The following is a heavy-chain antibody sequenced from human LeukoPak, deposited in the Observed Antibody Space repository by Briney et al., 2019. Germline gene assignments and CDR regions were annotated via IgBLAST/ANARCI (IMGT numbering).Heavy chain of an antibody. J-gene: IGHJ4*02. D-gene: IGHD1-26*01. CDR1: GFTFSSYA. V-gene: IGHV3-23*01. CDR3: AKKLSGSYKSFDY. CDR2: ISDSGGTV. Sequence: GGSLRLSCAASGFTFSSYAMSWVRQAPGKGLEWVSGISDSGGTVYYTDSVKGRFTISRDNSKNSLYLQMNSLRAEDTAVYYRAKKLSGSYKSFDYWGQGTLVTVSS.